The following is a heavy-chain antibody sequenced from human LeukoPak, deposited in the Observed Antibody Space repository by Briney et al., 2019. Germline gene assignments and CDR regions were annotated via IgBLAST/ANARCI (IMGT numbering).Heavy chain of an antibody. CDR1: GGSISSYY. V-gene: IGHV4-59*01. J-gene: IGHJ6*02. CDR3: ARATTSSVTAYYYGMDV. D-gene: IGHD1-14*01. CDR2: IYYSGST. Sequence: SETLSLTCTVSGGSISSYYWSWNRQPPGKGLEWIGYIYYSGSTNYNPSLKSRVTISVDTSKNQFSLKLSSVTAADTAVYYCARATTSSVTAYYYGMDVWGQGTTVTVSS.